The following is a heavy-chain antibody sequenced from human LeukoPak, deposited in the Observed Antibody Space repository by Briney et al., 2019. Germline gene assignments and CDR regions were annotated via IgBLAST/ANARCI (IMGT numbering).Heavy chain of an antibody. V-gene: IGHV3-23*01. J-gene: IGHJ6*02. D-gene: IGHD2-15*01. Sequence: PGGSLRLSCAASGFTFSSYAMSWVRQAPGKGLKWVSAISGSGGSTYYADSVKGRFTISRDNSKNTLYLQMNSLRAEDTAVYYCAKAVVTDCSGGSCYGYYYYYGMDVWGQGTTVTVSS. CDR3: AKAVVTDCSGGSCYGYYYYYGMDV. CDR1: GFTFSSYA. CDR2: ISGSGGST.